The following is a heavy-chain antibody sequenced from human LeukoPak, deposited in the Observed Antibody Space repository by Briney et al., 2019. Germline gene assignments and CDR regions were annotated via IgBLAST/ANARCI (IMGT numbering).Heavy chain of an antibody. CDR1: GGSFSGYY. Sequence: SETLSLTCAVYGGSFSGYYWSWIRQPPGKGLEWIGEINHGGSTNYNPSLKSRVTISVDTSKNQFSLKLSSVTAADTAVYYCARGCSSTSCPNRPFDYWGQGTLVTVSS. D-gene: IGHD2-2*01. CDR2: INHGGST. J-gene: IGHJ4*02. V-gene: IGHV4-34*01. CDR3: ARGCSSTSCPNRPFDY.